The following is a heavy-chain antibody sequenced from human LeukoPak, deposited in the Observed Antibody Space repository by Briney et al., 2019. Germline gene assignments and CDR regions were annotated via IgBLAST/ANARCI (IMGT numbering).Heavy chain of an antibody. J-gene: IGHJ4*02. Sequence: ASVKVSCKTAGFTFTGYYMHWVRQAPGQGLEWMGMINPNGGHTDYAQNFQGRVTMTRDMSTSTVYMELSSLRSEDTAVFYCARSKDNRGYDVRHLGYWGQGTLVTVSS. CDR1: GFTFTGYY. D-gene: IGHD1-14*01. CDR2: INPNGGHT. V-gene: IGHV1-46*01. CDR3: ARSKDNRGYDVRHLGY.